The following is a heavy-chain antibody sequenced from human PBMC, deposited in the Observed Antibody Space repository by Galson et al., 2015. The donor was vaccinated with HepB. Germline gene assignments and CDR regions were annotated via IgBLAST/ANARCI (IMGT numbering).Heavy chain of an antibody. V-gene: IGHV3-30*18. D-gene: IGHD3-22*01. Sequence: SLRLSCAASGFTFSSYGMHWVRQAPGKGLEWVAVISYDGSNKYYADSVKGRFTISRDNSKNTLYLQMNSLRAEDTAVYYCAKDYLPAYYYDSSGVFDYWGQGTLVTVSS. CDR1: GFTFSSYG. J-gene: IGHJ4*02. CDR3: AKDYLPAYYYDSSGVFDY. CDR2: ISYDGSNK.